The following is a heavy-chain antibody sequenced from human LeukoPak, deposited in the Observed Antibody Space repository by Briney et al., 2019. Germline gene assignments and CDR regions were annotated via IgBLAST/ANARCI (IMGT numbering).Heavy chain of an antibody. Sequence: VASVKVSCKASGYTFTGYYMHWVRQAPGQGLEWMGWINPNSGGTNYAQKFQGRVTMTRDTSISTAYMELSRLRSDDTAVYYCARVALTVTTVNYYYYGMDVWGQGTTVTVSS. CDR3: ARVALTVTTVNYYYYGMDV. V-gene: IGHV1-2*02. CDR2: INPNSGGT. CDR1: GYTFTGYY. J-gene: IGHJ6*02. D-gene: IGHD4-11*01.